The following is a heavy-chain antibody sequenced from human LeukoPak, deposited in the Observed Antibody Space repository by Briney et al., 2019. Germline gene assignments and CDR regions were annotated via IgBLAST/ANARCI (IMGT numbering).Heavy chain of an antibody. D-gene: IGHD6-13*01. Sequence: ASVKVSCKASGGTFSSYAISWVRQAPGQGLEWMGRIIPILGIANYAQKFQGRVTITADKSTSTAYMELSSLRSEDTAVYYCAREVSIAAAGYYYGMDVWGQGTTVTVSS. V-gene: IGHV1-69*04. CDR1: GGTFSSYA. CDR3: AREVSIAAAGYYYGMDV. CDR2: IIPILGIA. J-gene: IGHJ6*02.